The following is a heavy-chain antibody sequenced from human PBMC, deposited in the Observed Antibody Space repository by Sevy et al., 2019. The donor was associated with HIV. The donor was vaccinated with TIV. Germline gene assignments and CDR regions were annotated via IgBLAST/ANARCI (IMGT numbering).Heavy chain of an antibody. CDR1: GGSISPYF. V-gene: IGHV4-4*07. Sequence: SETLSLTCTVSGGSISPYFWAWIRQPAGKQLEWIGRISSSGITNSNPSLKSRVTMSIDTSNNDFFLKLSSLTAADTAFYFCARDDLGTGGRNWFDLWGQGTLVTVSS. J-gene: IGHJ5*02. CDR2: ISSSGIT. D-gene: IGHD3-16*01. CDR3: ARDDLGTGGRNWFDL.